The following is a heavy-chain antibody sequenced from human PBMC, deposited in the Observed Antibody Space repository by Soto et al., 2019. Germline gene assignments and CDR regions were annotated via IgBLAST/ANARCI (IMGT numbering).Heavy chain of an antibody. CDR3: ARADDYGDYGD. CDR2: IYYSGST. J-gene: IGHJ4*02. D-gene: IGHD4-17*01. Sequence: QLQLQESGPGLGKPSETLTLTCTVSGGSISSSSCYWGWIRQPPGKGLEWIGSIYYSGSTYYNPSLKSRVTISVDTSKNQFSLKLSSVTAADTAVYYCARADDYGDYGDWGQGTLVTVSS. CDR1: GGSISSSSCY. V-gene: IGHV4-39*01.